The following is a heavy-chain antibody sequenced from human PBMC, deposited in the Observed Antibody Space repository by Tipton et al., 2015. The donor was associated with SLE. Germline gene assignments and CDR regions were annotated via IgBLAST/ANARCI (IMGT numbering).Heavy chain of an antibody. V-gene: IGHV4-34*01. J-gene: IGHJ6*03. CDR2: INHSGST. CDR3: ARGRYCSSTSCFSRYYYYYMDV. CDR1: GGSFSGYY. Sequence: GLVKPSETLSLTCAVYGGSFSGYYWSWIRQPPGKGLEWIGEINHSGSTNYNPSLKSRVTISVDTSKNQFSLKLSSVTAADTAVYYCARGRYCSSTSCFSRYYYYYMDVWGKGTTVTVSS. D-gene: IGHD2-2*01.